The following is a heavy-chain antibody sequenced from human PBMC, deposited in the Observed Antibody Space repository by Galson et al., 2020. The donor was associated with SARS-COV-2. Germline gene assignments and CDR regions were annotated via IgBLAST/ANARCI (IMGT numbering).Heavy chain of an antibody. V-gene: IGHV3-33*08. CDR2: IWYNGRNE. Sequence: PGGSLRLSCAASGFTVNSYAMHWVRQAPGKGLEWVAVIWYNGRNEYYADSVKGRFTISRDNSKNTLYLQMNSLRADDTAVYYCAREGESGIVAAPMEYWGQGTLVTVSS. CDR3: AREGESGIVAAPMEY. CDR1: GFTVNSYA. D-gene: IGHD6-25*01. J-gene: IGHJ4*02.